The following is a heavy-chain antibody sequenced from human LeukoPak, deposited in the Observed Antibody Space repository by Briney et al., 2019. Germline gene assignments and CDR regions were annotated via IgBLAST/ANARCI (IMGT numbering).Heavy chain of an antibody. Sequence: SQTLSLTCTVSGGSIRSGDYYWSWIHQPPGKGLEWIGYIYYSGSTYYNPSLKSRVTISVDTSKNQFSLKLSSVTAADTAVYYCAREPLYCSGGSCYSGSFDYWGQGTLVTVSS. CDR3: AREPLYCSGGSCYSGSFDY. CDR1: GGSIRSGDYY. V-gene: IGHV4-30-4*01. J-gene: IGHJ4*02. D-gene: IGHD2-15*01. CDR2: IYYSGST.